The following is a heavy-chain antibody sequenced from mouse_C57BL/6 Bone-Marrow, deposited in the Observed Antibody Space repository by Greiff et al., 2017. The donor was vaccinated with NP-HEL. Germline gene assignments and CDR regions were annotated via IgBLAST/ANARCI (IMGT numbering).Heavy chain of an antibody. J-gene: IGHJ2*01. V-gene: IGHV1-82*01. CDR1: GYAFSSSW. CDR3: ARETGTGFYFDY. CDR2: IYPGDGDT. D-gene: IGHD4-1*01. Sequence: VQLQQSGPELVKPGASVKISCKASGYAFSSSWMNWVKQRPGKGLEWIGRIYPGDGDTNYNGKFKGKATLTADKSSSTAYMQLSSLTSEDSAVYFCARETGTGFYFDYWGQGTTLTVSS.